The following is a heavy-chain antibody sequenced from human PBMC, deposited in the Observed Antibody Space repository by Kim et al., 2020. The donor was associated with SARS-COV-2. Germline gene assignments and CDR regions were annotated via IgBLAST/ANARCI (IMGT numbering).Heavy chain of an antibody. CDR2: IWYDGSNK. CDR1: GFTFSSYG. J-gene: IGHJ4*02. Sequence: GALRLSCAASGFTFSSYGMHWVRQAPGKGLEWVAVIWYDGSNKYYADSVKGRFTISRDNSKNTLYLQMNSLRAEDTAVYYCAREAVAGTVFDYWGQGTLVTVSS. D-gene: IGHD6-19*01. CDR3: AREAVAGTVFDY. V-gene: IGHV3-33*01.